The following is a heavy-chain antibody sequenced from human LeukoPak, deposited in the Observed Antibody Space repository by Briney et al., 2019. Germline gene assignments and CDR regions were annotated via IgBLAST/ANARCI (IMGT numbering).Heavy chain of an antibody. CDR1: GFTFSDYA. D-gene: IGHD3-3*01. Sequence: GGSLRLSCAASGFTFSDYAMSWVRQAPGKGLEWVSAISESAAGTYYADSVKGRFTISRDNSKNTLYLQMNSLRAEDTAVYYCAKLSPGLLEWLLNDYWGQGTLVTVSS. CDR3: AKLSPGLLEWLLNDY. CDR2: ISESAAGT. J-gene: IGHJ4*02. V-gene: IGHV3-23*01.